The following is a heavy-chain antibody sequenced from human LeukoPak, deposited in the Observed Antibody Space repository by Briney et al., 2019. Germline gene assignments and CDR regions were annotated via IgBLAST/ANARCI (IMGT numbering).Heavy chain of an antibody. CDR2: TNPNSGVT. V-gene: IGHV1-2*02. Sequence: ATVKDSCKASGYTFTDYYIHWVRQSPAQRLVCIGWTNPNSGVTNYAQKFQGRVTMTRDTSISTAYMELSSLKSDDTAVYYCLRVDCSGGACYSATPFDYWGQGTLVTVSS. CDR3: LRVDCSGGACYSATPFDY. J-gene: IGHJ4*02. CDR1: GYTFTDYY. D-gene: IGHD2-15*01.